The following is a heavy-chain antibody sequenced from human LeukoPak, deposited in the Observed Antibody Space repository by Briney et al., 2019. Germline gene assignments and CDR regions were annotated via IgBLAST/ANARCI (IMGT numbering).Heavy chain of an antibody. D-gene: IGHD3-10*01. J-gene: IGHJ5*02. CDR1: GYTFTSYG. Sequence: ASVKASCKASGYTFTSYGISWVRQAPGQGLEWMGWISAYNGNTNYVQKLQGRVTMTTDTSTSTAYMELRSLRSDDTAVYYCARDSRRFGYFDPWGQGTLVTVSS. CDR3: ARDSRRFGYFDP. CDR2: ISAYNGNT. V-gene: IGHV1-18*01.